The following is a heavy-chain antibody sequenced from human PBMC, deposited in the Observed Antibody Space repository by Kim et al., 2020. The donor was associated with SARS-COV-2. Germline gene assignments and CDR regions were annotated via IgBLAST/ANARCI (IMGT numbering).Heavy chain of an antibody. CDR3: ARDEGEEASYSVMDV. CDR1: GFTLSSFG. CDR2: ISSSSSHI. D-gene: IGHD1-26*01. Sequence: GGSLRLSCAASGFTLSSFGMHWVRQAPGKGLVWVSYISSSSSHIYYANSVRGRFTISRDNAKNSVYLQMNSLRDEDTAVYYCARDEGEEASYSVMDVWG. J-gene: IGHJ6*02. V-gene: IGHV3-48*02.